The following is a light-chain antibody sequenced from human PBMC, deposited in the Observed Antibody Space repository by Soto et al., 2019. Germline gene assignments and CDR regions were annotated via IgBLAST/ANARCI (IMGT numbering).Light chain of an antibody. Sequence: EIVMTQSPATLSVSPGERATLSCRASQTVSNKLAWYQQKPGQAPSLLIYGASSRATGIPARFSGSGSGTEFTLTISNLQSEDFAVYYCQQYNNWPWTFGQGTKVEI. CDR3: QQYNNWPWT. J-gene: IGKJ1*01. CDR1: QTVSNK. CDR2: GAS. V-gene: IGKV3-15*01.